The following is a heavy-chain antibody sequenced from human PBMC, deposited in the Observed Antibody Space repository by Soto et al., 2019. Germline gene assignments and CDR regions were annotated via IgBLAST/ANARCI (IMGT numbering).Heavy chain of an antibody. CDR3: ARESGDNWTYEVY. Sequence: QVQLQESGPGLVKPSETLSLTCTVSGGSISDYSLSWIRQSAGKGLEWVGRVHINGNTHYNPSLRGRVTMSVDTSNNQFHLRVTSVTAADTAAYYCARESGDNWTYEVYWVQGTLVAVSS. D-gene: IGHD1-7*01. V-gene: IGHV4-4*07. J-gene: IGHJ4*02. CDR2: VHINGNT. CDR1: GGSISDYS.